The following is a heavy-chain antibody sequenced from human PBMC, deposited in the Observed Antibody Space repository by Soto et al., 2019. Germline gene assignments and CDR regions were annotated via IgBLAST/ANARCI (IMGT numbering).Heavy chain of an antibody. Sequence: SETLSLTCTVSGGSISSGDYYWSWIRQPPGKGLEWIGCIYYSGSTYYNPSLKSRVTISVDTSKNQFSLKLSSVTAADTAVYYCATTSSYQLPYNWFDPWGQGTLVTVSS. D-gene: IGHD2-2*01. CDR2: IYYSGST. V-gene: IGHV4-30-4*01. CDR3: ATTSSYQLPYNWFDP. CDR1: GGSISSGDYY. J-gene: IGHJ5*02.